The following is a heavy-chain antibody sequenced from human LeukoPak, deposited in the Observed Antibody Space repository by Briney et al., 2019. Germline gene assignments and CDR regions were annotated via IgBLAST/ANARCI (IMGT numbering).Heavy chain of an antibody. J-gene: IGHJ3*02. Sequence: SETLSLTCTVSGGSISSYYWSWIRQPPGKGLEGIGYIYYGGSTNYNPSLKSRVTISVDTSKNQFSLKLSSVTAADTAVYYCARDLCGGDCEAFDIWGQGTMVTVSS. V-gene: IGHV4-59*01. CDR1: GGSISSYY. CDR3: ARDLCGGDCEAFDI. CDR2: IYYGGST. D-gene: IGHD2-21*01.